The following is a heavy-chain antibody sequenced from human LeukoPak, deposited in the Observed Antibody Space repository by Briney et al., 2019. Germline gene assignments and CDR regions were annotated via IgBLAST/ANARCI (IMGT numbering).Heavy chain of an antibody. V-gene: IGHV3-23*01. J-gene: IGHJ4*02. D-gene: IGHD3-16*01. Sequence: PGGSLRLSCAASGFTFNIHAMNWVRQAPGRGLEWVSSIGRSGNTDYSDSVKGRFTISRDNSKNTLSLQMNSLRAEDTAVYYCAKTPGLRTPFDYWGQGTLVTVSS. CDR2: IGRSGNT. CDR1: GFTFNIHA. CDR3: AKTPGLRTPFDY.